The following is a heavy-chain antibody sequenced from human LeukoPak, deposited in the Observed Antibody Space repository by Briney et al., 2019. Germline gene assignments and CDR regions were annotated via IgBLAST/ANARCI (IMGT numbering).Heavy chain of an antibody. CDR3: ARGASVTTPYYYGMDV. CDR2: ISAYNGNT. J-gene: IGHJ6*02. CDR1: GYTFTSYG. D-gene: IGHD4-11*01. V-gene: IGHV1-18*01. Sequence: ASVKVSCKASGYTFTSYGISWVRQAPGQGLEWMGWISAYNGNTNYAQKLQGRVTMTTDTSTSTAYMELRSLRSDDTAVYYCARGASVTTPYYYGMDVWGQGTTVTVSS.